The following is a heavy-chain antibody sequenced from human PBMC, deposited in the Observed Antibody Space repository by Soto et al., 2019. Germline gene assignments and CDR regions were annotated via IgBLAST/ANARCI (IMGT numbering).Heavy chain of an antibody. V-gene: IGHV3-11*01. J-gene: IGHJ4*02. CDR1: GITLSDNY. CDR2: ISNSDYTT. Sequence: QVHLVASGGGLVKPGGSLRLSCVSSGITLSDNYRTWIRQAPGKGLEWLSYISNSDYTTYYADSVKGRFTISRDNAKNSLYLHLNGLRVEDTAVYYCASGKGSLDYWGQGILVTVSS. CDR3: ASGKGSLDY. D-gene: IGHD1-26*01.